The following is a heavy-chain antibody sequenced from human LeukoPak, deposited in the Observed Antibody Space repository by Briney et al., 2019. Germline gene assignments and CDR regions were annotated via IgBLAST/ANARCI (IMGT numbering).Heavy chain of an antibody. CDR3: ARVAPAYYYDSSGYNYYFDY. J-gene: IGHJ4*02. CDR2: IYYSGST. D-gene: IGHD3-22*01. CDR1: GGSISSSSYY. V-gene: IGHV4-39*07. Sequence: SETLSLTCTVSGGSISSSSYYWGWIRQPPGKGLEWIGSIYYSGSTYYNPSLKSRVTISVDTSKNQFSLKLSSVTAADTAVYYCARVAPAYYYDSSGYNYYFDYWGQGTLVTVSS.